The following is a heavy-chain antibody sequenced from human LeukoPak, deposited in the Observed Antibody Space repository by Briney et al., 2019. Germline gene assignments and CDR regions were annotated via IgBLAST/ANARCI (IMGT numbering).Heavy chain of an antibody. J-gene: IGHJ4*02. D-gene: IGHD3-10*01. CDR1: GGSISSYY. Sequence: SSETLSLTCTVSGGSISSYYWSWIRQPPGKGLEWIGHIYYSGSTNYNPSLKSRVTISVDTSKNQFSLKLSSVTAADTAVYYCARGRITMVRGASFDYWGQGTLVTVSS. V-gene: IGHV4-59*01. CDR3: ARGRITMVRGASFDY. CDR2: IYYSGST.